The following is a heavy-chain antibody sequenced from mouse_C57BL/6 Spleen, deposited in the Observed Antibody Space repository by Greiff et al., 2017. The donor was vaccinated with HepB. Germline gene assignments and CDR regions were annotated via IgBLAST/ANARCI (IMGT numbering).Heavy chain of an antibody. Sequence: EVQLVESGPGLVKPSQSLSLTCSVTGYSITSGYYWNWIRQFPGNKLEWMGYISYDGSNNYNPSLKNRISITRDTSKNQFFLKLNSVTTEDTATYYCARRRYDYDGYFDVWGTGTTVTVSS. CDR3: ARRRYDYDGYFDV. J-gene: IGHJ1*03. CDR2: ISYDGSN. V-gene: IGHV3-6*01. D-gene: IGHD2-4*01. CDR1: GYSITSGYY.